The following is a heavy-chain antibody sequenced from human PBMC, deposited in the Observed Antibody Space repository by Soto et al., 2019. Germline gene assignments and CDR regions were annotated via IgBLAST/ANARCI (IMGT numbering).Heavy chain of an antibody. V-gene: IGHV3-33*01. J-gene: IGHJ6*02. D-gene: IGHD3-3*01. Sequence: QVQLVESGGGVVQPGRSLRLSCAASGFTFSSYGMHWVRQAPGKGLEWVAVIWYDGSNKYYADSVKGRFTISRDNSKNTLYLQMNSLRAEDTAVYYCARAVIPNPFWSGYVDYGMDVWGQGTTVTVSS. CDR3: ARAVIPNPFWSGYVDYGMDV. CDR1: GFTFSSYG. CDR2: IWYDGSNK.